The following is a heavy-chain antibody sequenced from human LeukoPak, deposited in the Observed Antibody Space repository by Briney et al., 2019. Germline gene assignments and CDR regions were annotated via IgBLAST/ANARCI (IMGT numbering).Heavy chain of an antibody. V-gene: IGHV3-43*01. CDR1: GFTFDDYT. CDR2: ISWEGGST. J-gene: IGHJ4*02. Sequence: GGSLRLSCAASGFTFDDYTMHWVRQAPGKGLEWVSLISWEGGSTYYADSVKGRFTISRDNGKNSLYLQMNSLRTGDTALYYCAKDAMRGSGYLDYWGQGTLVTVSS. CDR3: AKDAMRGSGYLDY. D-gene: IGHD2-15*01.